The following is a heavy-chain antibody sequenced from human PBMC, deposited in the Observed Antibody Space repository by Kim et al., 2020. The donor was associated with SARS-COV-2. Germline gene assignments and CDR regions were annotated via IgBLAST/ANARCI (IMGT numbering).Heavy chain of an antibody. D-gene: IGHD2-21*01. CDR3: ARASIGNLLTWFDP. Sequence: SETLSLTCTVSGASLSSSIYYWGWIRQPPGKGLEWIGTMHHSWRTFYSPSLKSRVTISVDTSKNQFSLQLSSVTPADTPVSHCARASIGNLLTWFDPWG. CDR1: GASLSSSIYY. J-gene: IGHJ5*02. CDR2: MHHSWRT. V-gene: IGHV4-39*01.